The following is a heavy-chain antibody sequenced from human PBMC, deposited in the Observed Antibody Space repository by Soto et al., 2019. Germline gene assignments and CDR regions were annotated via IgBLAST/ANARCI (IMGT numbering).Heavy chain of an antibody. CDR3: ARSSTSSGSDYYGVDV. J-gene: IGHJ6*02. V-gene: IGHV1-69*13. CDR2: IIPLFRTT. D-gene: IGHD6-6*01. Sequence: AASVKVSCKASGGTFSRKALSWLRQAPGQGFEWMGGIIPLFRTTNYAQNFQGRVTITADESATAAYMELSGLTSEDTAVYYCARSSTSSGSDYYGVDVWGQGTTVTVSS. CDR1: GGTFSRKA.